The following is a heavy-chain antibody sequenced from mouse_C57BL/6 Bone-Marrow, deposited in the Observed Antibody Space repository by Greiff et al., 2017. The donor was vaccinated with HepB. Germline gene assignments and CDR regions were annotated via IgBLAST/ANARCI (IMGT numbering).Heavy chain of an antibody. D-gene: IGHD1-1*01. CDR3: TGDYYGSSPHYFDY. V-gene: IGHV1-5*01. J-gene: IGHJ2*01. CDR2: IYPGNSDT. Sequence: EVQLKESGTVLARPGASVKMSCKTSGYTFTSYWMHWVKQRPGQGLEWIGAIYPGNSDTSYNQKFKGKAKLTAVTSASTAYMELSSLTNADSAVYYCTGDYYGSSPHYFDYWGQGTTLTVSS. CDR1: GYTFTSYW.